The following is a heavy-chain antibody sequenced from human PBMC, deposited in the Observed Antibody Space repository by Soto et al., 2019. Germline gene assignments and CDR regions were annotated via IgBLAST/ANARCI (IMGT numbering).Heavy chain of an antibody. J-gene: IGHJ4*02. V-gene: IGHV4-34*01. Sequence: SETLSLTCAVYGGSFSGYYWSWIRQPPGKGLEWIGEINHSGSTNYNPSLKSRVTISVDTSKNQFSLKLSSVTAADTAVYYCARELMIVVATLDYWGQGTLVTVSS. CDR1: GGSFSGYY. CDR3: ARELMIVVATLDY. D-gene: IGHD3-22*01. CDR2: INHSGST.